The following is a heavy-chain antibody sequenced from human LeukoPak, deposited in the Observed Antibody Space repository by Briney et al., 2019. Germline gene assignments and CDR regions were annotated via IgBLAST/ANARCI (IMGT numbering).Heavy chain of an antibody. CDR2: IKSKTDGGTT. V-gene: IGHV3-15*01. D-gene: IGHD3-22*01. CDR3: TTDYYDSSGYFDY. J-gene: IGHJ4*02. Sequence: GGPLRLSCAASGFTFSNAWMSWVRQAPGKGLEWVGRIKSKTDGGTTDYAAPVKGRFTISRDDSKNTLYLQMNSLKTEDTAVYYCTTDYYDSSGYFDYWGQGTLVTVSS. CDR1: GFTFSNAW.